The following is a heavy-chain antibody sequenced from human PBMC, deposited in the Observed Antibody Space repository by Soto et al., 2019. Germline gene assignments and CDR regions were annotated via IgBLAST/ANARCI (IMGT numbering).Heavy chain of an antibody. D-gene: IGHD2-2*01. CDR2: IIPIFGTA. CDR3: ARLYCSSTSCYHYYYYYGMDV. Sequence: SVKVSCKAFGGTFSSYAISWVRHAPGQGLEWMGAIIPIFGTANYAQKFQGRVTITADESTSTAYMELSSLRSEDTAVYYCARLYCSSTSCYHYYYYYGMDVWGQGTTVTVSS. V-gene: IGHV1-69*13. J-gene: IGHJ6*02. CDR1: GGTFSSYA.